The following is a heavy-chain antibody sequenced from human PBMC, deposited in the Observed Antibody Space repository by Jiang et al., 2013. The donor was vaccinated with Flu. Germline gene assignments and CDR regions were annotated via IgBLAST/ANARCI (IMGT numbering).Heavy chain of an antibody. J-gene: IGHJ6*02. Sequence: AVISYDGSNKYYADSVKGRFTISRDNSKNTLYLQMNSLRAEDTAVYYCAKDLSRSIVVVLDVWGQGTTVTVSS. CDR3: AKDLSRSIVVVLDV. V-gene: IGHV3-30*18. CDR2: ISYDGSNK. D-gene: IGHD2-2*01.